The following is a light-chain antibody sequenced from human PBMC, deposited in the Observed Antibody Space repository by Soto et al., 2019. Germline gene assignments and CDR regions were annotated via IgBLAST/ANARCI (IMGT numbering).Light chain of an antibody. CDR1: LSVSSH. V-gene: IGKV3-15*01. CDR2: DAS. J-gene: IGKJ2*01. Sequence: EVVMTQSPATLSVSPGERATLSCRASLSVSSHLAWYQQKPGQPPRLLIYDASTRATGIPARFSASGSGTEFTLTINSLQSEDSAIYYCQQYNNRPPYTFGQGTKLEIK. CDR3: QQYNNRPPYT.